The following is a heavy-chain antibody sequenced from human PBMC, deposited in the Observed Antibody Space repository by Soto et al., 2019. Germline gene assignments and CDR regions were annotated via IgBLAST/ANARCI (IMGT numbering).Heavy chain of an antibody. D-gene: IGHD3-22*01. V-gene: IGHV4-38-2*02. Sequence: ETLSLTCAVSGYSISSGYYWGWIRQPPGKGLEWIGSIYHSGSTYYNPSLKSRVTISVDTSKNQFSLKLSSVTAADTAVYYCARDYYDSSGYRRFDPWGQGTLVTVSS. CDR1: GYSISSGYY. J-gene: IGHJ5*02. CDR2: IYHSGST. CDR3: ARDYYDSSGYRRFDP.